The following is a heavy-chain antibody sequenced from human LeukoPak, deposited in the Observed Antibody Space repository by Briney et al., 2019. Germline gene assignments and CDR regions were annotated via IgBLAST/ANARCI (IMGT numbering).Heavy chain of an antibody. J-gene: IGHJ5*02. CDR2: IYTSGST. CDR1: GGSISSYY. D-gene: IGHD3-10*01. CDR3: ARESPGAWFDP. Sequence: SETLSLTCTVSGGSISSYYWSWIRQPPGTGLEWIGYIYTSGSTNYNPSLKSRVTISVDTSKNQFSLKLSSVTAADTAVYYCARESPGAWFDPWGQGTLVTVSS. V-gene: IGHV4-4*09.